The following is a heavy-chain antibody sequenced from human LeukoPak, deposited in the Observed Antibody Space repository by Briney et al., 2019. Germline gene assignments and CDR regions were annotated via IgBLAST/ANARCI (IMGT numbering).Heavy chain of an antibody. CDR3: TTVRGGTKGAFDY. D-gene: IGHD3-10*01. V-gene: IGHV3-15*01. J-gene: IGHJ4*02. CDR1: GFTFSNAW. CDR2: IKSKTDGGTT. Sequence: KSGGSLRLSCAASGFTFSNAWMSWVRQAPGKGLEWVGRIKSKTDGGTTDYAAPVKGRFTISRDDSKNTLYLQMNSLKTEDTAVYYCTTVRGGTKGAFDYWGQGTLVTVSS.